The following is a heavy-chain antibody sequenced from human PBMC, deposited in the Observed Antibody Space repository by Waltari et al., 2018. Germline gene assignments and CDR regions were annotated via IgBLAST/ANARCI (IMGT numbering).Heavy chain of an antibody. V-gene: IGHV3-30*02. D-gene: IGHD2-15*01. CDR1: GFTFSSYG. CDR2: IRYDGSKN. Sequence: QVQLVESGGGVVQPGGSLRLSCAASGFTFSSYGMHWVRQAPGKGLGWVVCIRYDGSKNYYADSVKGRFSISRDNSKNTLYLQMNSLRAEDTAVYYCAKDSGYCSGGSCSYYYYMDVWGKGTTVTISS. J-gene: IGHJ6*03. CDR3: AKDSGYCSGGSCSYYYYMDV.